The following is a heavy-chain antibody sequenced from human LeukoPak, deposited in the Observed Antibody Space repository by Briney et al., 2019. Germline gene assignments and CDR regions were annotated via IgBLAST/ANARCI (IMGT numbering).Heavy chain of an antibody. Sequence: GGSLRLSCAASGFTLSSYVMHWVRQAPGKGLEWVAVISYDGSNKYYADSVKGRFTISRDNAKNSLYLQMNSLRAEDTAVYYCAELGITMIGGVWGKGTTVTISS. V-gene: IGHV3-30*04. J-gene: IGHJ6*04. D-gene: IGHD3-10*02. CDR3: AELGITMIGGV. CDR2: ISYDGSNK. CDR1: GFTLSSYV.